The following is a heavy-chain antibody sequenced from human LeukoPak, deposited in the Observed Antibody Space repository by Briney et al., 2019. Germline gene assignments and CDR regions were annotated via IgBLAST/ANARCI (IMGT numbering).Heavy chain of an antibody. CDR2: IYNSGTT. D-gene: IGHD3-10*01. V-gene: IGHV4-4*07. CDR3: ARGRASYDY. J-gene: IGHJ4*02. Sequence: SETLSLTCTVSGGSISNYYWTWIRQPAGKGLEWIGRIYNSGTTNYNPSLKSRVTMSVDTSKDQFSLKLSSVTAADTGVYYRARGRASYDYWGQGTLVTVSS. CDR1: GGSISNYY.